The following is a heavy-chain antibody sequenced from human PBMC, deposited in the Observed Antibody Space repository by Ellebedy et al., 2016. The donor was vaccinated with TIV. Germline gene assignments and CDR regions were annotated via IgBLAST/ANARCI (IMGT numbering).Heavy chain of an antibody. D-gene: IGHD6-19*01. J-gene: IGHJ5*02. CDR1: GFTFSSYW. CDR3: TPTKHIGGYVWFGP. CDR2: ISSSGART. V-gene: IGHV3-74*01. Sequence: HTGGSLRLSCTASGFTFSSYWLHWVRQVPGKGLVWVSGISSSGARTTYADSVKGRFTISRDNAKEKMFLQMNSLRAEDTGLYYCTPTKHIGGYVWFGPWGQGALVTVSS.